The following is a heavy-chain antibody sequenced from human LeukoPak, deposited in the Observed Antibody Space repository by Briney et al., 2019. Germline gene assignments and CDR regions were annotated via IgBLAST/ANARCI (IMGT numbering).Heavy chain of an antibody. D-gene: IGHD4-17*01. J-gene: IGHJ4*02. V-gene: IGHV1-46*01. Sequence: ASVKVSCKASGYTFTSYYMHWVRQAPGQWLEWMGVINPSGGSTSYAQKFQGRVTMTRDTSTSTVYMELSSLRSEDTAVYYCARDEWGGLGTTVTTAYWGQGTLVTVSS. CDR3: ARDEWGGLGTTVTTAY. CDR1: GYTFTSYY. CDR2: INPSGGST.